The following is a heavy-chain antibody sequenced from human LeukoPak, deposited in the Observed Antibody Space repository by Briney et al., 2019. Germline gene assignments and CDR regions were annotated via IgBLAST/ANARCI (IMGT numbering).Heavy chain of an antibody. CDR1: GGSISSYY. CDR3: ARGISSWYFGV. Sequence: SETLSLTCTVSGGSISSYYWSWIRQPPGKGLGWIGYIYYSGSTNYNPSLKSRVTISVDTSKNQFSLKLSSVTAADTAVYYCARGISSWYFGVWGQGTTVTVSS. CDR2: IYYSGST. J-gene: IGHJ6*02. V-gene: IGHV4-59*01. D-gene: IGHD6-13*01.